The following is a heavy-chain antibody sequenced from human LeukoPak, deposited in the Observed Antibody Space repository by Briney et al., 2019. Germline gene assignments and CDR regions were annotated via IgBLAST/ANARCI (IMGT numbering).Heavy chain of an antibody. CDR1: GFTFRDYA. CDR2: ISGRGRGT. Sequence: QPGGSLRLSCTASGFTFRDYAMRGVRRAPGKGVEGVSSISGRGRGTYSADCVKGRFTFSTDNSRNTLYLHINTLIVDHTALYYCAKDRDDSSTVFDSWGQGTLVTVSS. CDR3: AKDRDDSSTVFDS. D-gene: IGHD4-17*01. J-gene: IGHJ4*02. V-gene: IGHV3-23*01.